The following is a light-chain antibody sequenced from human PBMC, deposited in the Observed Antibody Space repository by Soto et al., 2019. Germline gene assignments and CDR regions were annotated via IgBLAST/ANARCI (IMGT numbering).Light chain of an antibody. CDR1: QTITSW. Sequence: DIQMTQSPSTLSASVGDRVTITCRASQTITSWLAWYQQKPGKAPKLLIYDASSLESGVPSRFSGSGSGTEFTLTISSLQPYDFATYSCQQYNSYSLLTFGGGTKVEIK. V-gene: IGKV1-5*01. J-gene: IGKJ4*01. CDR3: QQYNSYSLLT. CDR2: DAS.